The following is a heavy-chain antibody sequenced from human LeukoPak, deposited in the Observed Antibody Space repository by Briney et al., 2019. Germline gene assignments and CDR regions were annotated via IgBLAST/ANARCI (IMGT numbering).Heavy chain of an antibody. V-gene: IGHV4-61*08. CDR1: GGSISSGDYY. Sequence: PSQTLSLTCTVSGGSISSGDYYWSWIRQPPGKGLEWIGYIYYSGSTNYNPSLKSRVTISVDTSKNQFSLKLSSVTAADTAVYYCASGNAEGYYYYYGMDVWGQGTTVTVSS. J-gene: IGHJ6*02. D-gene: IGHD1-26*01. CDR2: IYYSGST. CDR3: ASGNAEGYYYYYGMDV.